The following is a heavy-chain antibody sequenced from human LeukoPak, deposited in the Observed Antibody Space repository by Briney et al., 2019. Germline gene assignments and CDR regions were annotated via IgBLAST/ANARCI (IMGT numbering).Heavy chain of an antibody. J-gene: IGHJ4*02. V-gene: IGHV4-31*11. CDR2: IYYSGST. CDR3: ARVVGIVATIWFDY. CDR1: GGSFSGYY. Sequence: PSETLSLTCAVYGGSFSGYYWSWIRQHPGKGLEWIGYIYYSGSTYYNPSLKSRVTISVDTSKNQFSLKLSSVTAADTAVYYCARVVGIVATIWFDYWGQGTLVTVSS. D-gene: IGHD5-12*01.